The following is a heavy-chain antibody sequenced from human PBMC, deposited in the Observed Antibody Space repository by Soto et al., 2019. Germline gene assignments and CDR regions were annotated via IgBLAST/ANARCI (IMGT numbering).Heavy chain of an antibody. CDR1: GGSISSSS. Sequence: PSETLSLTCTVSGGSISSSSYYWGWIRQPPGKGLEWVSSISRSSSYIYYADSVKGRFTISRDNAKNSLYLQMNSLRAEDTAVYYCARDDYYDSSGPPDYWGQGTLVTVSS. V-gene: IGHV3-21*01. J-gene: IGHJ4*02. D-gene: IGHD3-22*01. CDR3: ARDDYYDSSGPPDY. CDR2: ISRSSSYI.